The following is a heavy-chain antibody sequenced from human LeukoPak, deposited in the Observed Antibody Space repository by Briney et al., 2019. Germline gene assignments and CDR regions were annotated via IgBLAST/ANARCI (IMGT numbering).Heavy chain of an antibody. V-gene: IGHV4-59*01. CDR1: GGSISSYY. CDR2: IYYSGST. Sequence: SETLSLTCTVSGGSISSYYWSWIRQPPGKGLEWIGYIYYSGSTNYNPSLKSRVTISVDTSKNQFSLKLSSVTAADTAVYYCARAGGWRPYYFDYWGQGTLVTVPS. D-gene: IGHD3-16*01. J-gene: IGHJ4*02. CDR3: ARAGGWRPYYFDY.